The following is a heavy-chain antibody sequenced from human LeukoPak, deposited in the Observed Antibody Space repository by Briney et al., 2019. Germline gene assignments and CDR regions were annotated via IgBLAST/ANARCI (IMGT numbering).Heavy chain of an antibody. V-gene: IGHV4-34*01. CDR3: ARGGLGDAFDI. Sequence: SETLSLTCALYGGSFSGYYWSWIRQPPGKGLEWIGEINHSGSTNYNPSLKSRVTISVDTSKNQFSLKLSSVTAADTAVYYCARGGLGDAFDIWGQGTMVTVSS. J-gene: IGHJ3*02. CDR2: INHSGST. CDR1: GGSFSGYY.